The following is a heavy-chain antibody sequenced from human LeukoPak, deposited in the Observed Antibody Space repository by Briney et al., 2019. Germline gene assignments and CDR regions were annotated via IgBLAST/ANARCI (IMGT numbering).Heavy chain of an antibody. CDR3: AAGRDDYRPYYCDS. V-gene: IGHV3-23*01. J-gene: IGHJ4*02. CDR1: GFTFSNYA. D-gene: IGHD5-24*01. Sequence: PGGSLRLSCAASGFTFSNYAMSWVRQAPGKGLEWVSSISYFGSTTYYADSVKGRFTISRDNSKNTLHLQMNSLRAEDTAIYYCAAGRDDYRPYYCDSWGQGTLVSVSS. CDR2: ISYFGSTT.